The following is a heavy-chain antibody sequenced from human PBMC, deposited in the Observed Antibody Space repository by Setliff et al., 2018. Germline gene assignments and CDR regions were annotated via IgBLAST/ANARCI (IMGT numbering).Heavy chain of an antibody. CDR1: GGTFSSYG. CDR3: AREGVDTRSSTDYRYYMDV. J-gene: IGHJ6*03. V-gene: IGHV1-69*05. CDR2: TIPIFGST. D-gene: IGHD5-18*01. Sequence: SVKVSCKASGGTFSSYGISWVRQAPGQGLEWMGGTIPIFGSTNYAQKFQDRVTVITDESTSTAYMELRSLRTEDTAVYYCAREGVDTRSSTDYRYYMDVWG.